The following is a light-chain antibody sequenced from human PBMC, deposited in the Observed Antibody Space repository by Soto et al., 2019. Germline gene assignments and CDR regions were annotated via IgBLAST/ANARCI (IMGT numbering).Light chain of an antibody. CDR3: QEYNTWPWT. Sequence: EIVMTQSPATLSVSPGERATLSCRASQSVSNNLAWYQQKPGQAPRLLMYGASTRATGIPARFSGSGSGTEFTLTISSLQSADSAVYYCQEYNTWPWTFGQGTKVDIK. CDR1: QSVSNN. V-gene: IGKV3-15*01. CDR2: GAS. J-gene: IGKJ1*01.